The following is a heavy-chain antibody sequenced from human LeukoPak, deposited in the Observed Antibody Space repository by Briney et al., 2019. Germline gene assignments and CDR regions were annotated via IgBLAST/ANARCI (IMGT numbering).Heavy chain of an antibody. D-gene: IGHD4-17*01. CDR3: ARVSTVTVDKSIDY. CDR2: INPNSGGT. Sequence: ASVKVSCKASGYTFTGYYTHWVRQAPGQGLEWMGWINPNSGGTNYAQKFQGRVTMTRDTSISTAYMELSSLRSEDTAVYYCARVSTVTVDKSIDYWGQGTLVTVSS. J-gene: IGHJ4*02. CDR1: GYTFTGYY. V-gene: IGHV1-2*02.